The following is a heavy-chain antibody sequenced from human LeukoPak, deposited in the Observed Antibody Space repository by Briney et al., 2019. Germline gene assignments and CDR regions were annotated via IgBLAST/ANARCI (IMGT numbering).Heavy chain of an antibody. CDR2: MNPNSGNT. CDR1: GYTFTNYD. J-gene: IGHJ4*02. D-gene: IGHD3-16*01. Sequence: ASAKVSCKASGYTFTNYDINWVRQATGQGLEWMGWMNPNSGNTGYAQKFQGRVTMTRNTSISTAYMELSSLRSEDTAVYYCARGRVYEGLPLSFYFDYWGQGTLVTVSS. CDR3: ARGRVYEGLPLSFYFDY. V-gene: IGHV1-8*01.